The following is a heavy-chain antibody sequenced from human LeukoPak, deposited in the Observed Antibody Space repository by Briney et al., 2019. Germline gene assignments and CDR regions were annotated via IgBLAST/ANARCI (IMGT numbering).Heavy chain of an antibody. CDR3: ASFVLRYFDWFDY. CDR2: ISSSSSTI. D-gene: IGHD3-9*01. CDR1: GFTFSSYS. J-gene: IGHJ4*02. Sequence: SGGSLRLSCAASGFTFSSYSMNWVRQAPGKGLECVSYISSSSSTIYYADSVKGRFTISRDNAKNSLYLQMNSLRAEDTAVYYCASFVLRYFDWFDYWGQGTLVTVSS. V-gene: IGHV3-48*01.